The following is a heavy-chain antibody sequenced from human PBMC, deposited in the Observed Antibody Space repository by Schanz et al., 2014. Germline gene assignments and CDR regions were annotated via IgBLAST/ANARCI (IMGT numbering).Heavy chain of an antibody. CDR3: ARGNYGMDV. V-gene: IGHV3-11*01. CDR1: GLTLSDGW. J-gene: IGHJ6*02. CDR2: INGGGETT. Sequence: VQLVESGGDLVKPGGSLRLSCAASGLTLSDGWMSWVRQAPGKGLEWVSYINGGGETTYYADSVRGRFTISRDNAKNSLFLQMNSLRAEDTAKYYCARGNYGMDVWGQGTTVTVSS.